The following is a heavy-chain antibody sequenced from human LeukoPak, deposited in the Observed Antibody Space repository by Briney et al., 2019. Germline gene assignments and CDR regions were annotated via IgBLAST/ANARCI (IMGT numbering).Heavy chain of an antibody. CDR3: ARDWSRCTSPSCYDGGFGS. CDR1: GFTFSSYS. CDR2: RGYDGSNK. Sequence: GRSLSFSCAASGFTFSSYSMNWVRQAPGKGLEWVAVRGYDGSNKYYADSVKGRFTISRDNSRDIVYLQMDGLRAEDTAVYYCARDWSRCTSPSCYDGGFGSWGHGTLVTVSS. D-gene: IGHD2-2*01. V-gene: IGHV3-33*01. J-gene: IGHJ4*01.